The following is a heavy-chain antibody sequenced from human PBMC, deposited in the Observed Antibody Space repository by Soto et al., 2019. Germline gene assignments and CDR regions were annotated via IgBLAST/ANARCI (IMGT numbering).Heavy chain of an antibody. V-gene: IGHV4-59*01. CDR1: GGSIISYY. CDR2: SYYSGST. Sequence: QVQLQESGPGLVKPSETLSLTCIVSGGSIISYYWSWIRQPPGKGLEWIGHSYYSGSTNYNPYLKSRLTISVDTSKNHCSLKLSSVTAADKAVYYCARSSPRVVSPWDYWGQGTLVTVSS. CDR3: ARSSPRVVSPWDY. D-gene: IGHD3-3*01. J-gene: IGHJ4*02.